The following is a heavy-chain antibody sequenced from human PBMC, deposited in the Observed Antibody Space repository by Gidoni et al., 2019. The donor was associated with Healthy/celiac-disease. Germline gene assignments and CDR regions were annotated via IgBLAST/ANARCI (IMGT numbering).Heavy chain of an antibody. CDR1: GVTFSSYS. CDR2: ISSSSSYI. J-gene: IGHJ3*02. D-gene: IGHD3-22*01. CDR3: ARDRSGGYYDSNLWGTHDAFDI. Sequence: EVQLVESGGGLVKPGGSLRLSCAASGVTFSSYSMNWVRQAPGKGLEWVSSISSSSSYIYYADSVKGRFTISRDNAKNSLYLQMNSLRAEDTAVYYCARDRSGGYYDSNLWGTHDAFDIWGQGTMVTVSS. V-gene: IGHV3-21*01.